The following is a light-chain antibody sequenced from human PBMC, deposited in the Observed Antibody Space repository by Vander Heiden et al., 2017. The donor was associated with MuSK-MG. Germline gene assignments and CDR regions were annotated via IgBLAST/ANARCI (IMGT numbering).Light chain of an antibody. V-gene: IGKV1-8*01. CDR1: QGISSY. CDR2: AAS. CDR3: QQDDSYPFT. Sequence: AIRMTQSPSSFSASTGDRVTITRRASQGISSYLAWYQQKPGKAPKLLIYAASTLQSGVPSRFSGSGSGTDFTLTISCLQSEDFATYYCQQDDSYPFTFGPGTKVDIK. J-gene: IGKJ3*01.